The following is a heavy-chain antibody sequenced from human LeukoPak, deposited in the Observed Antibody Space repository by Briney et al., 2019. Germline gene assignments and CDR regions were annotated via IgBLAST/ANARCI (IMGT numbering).Heavy chain of an antibody. CDR2: IWYDGSNK. V-gene: IGHV3-33*01. D-gene: IGHD6-19*01. J-gene: IGHJ4*02. CDR1: GFTFSSYG. CDR3: ARDAIPVALDY. Sequence: GRSLGLSCAASGFTFSSYGMHWVRQAPGKGLEWVAVIWYDGSNKYYADSVKGRFTISRDNSKNTLYLQMNSLRAEDTAVYYCARDAIPVALDYWGQGTLVTVSS.